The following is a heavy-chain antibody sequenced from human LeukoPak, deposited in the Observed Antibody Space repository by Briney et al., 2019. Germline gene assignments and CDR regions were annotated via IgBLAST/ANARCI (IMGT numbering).Heavy chain of an antibody. D-gene: IGHD2-21*02. CDR1: GFIFSSYW. J-gene: IGHJ3*01. Sequence: GGSLILSCAASGFIFSSYWMSWVRQAPGKGLEWVANINQDGSDRYYVDSVKGRFTISRDNTKNSLYLQMNSLRVEDTALYYCARDKAPYCGRDCYAFDVWGQGTMVTVSS. CDR3: ARDKAPYCGRDCYAFDV. CDR2: INQDGSDR. V-gene: IGHV3-7*01.